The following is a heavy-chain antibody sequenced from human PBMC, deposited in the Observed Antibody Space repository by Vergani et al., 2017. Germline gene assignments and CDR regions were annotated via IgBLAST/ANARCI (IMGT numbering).Heavy chain of an antibody. V-gene: IGHV3-11*04. CDR1: GFTFSDYY. CDR3: ARDLLPGTLLLLAY. J-gene: IGHJ4*02. CDR2: ISGSGHTK. D-gene: IGHD1-7*01. Sequence: QVQLVESGGGLVKPGGSLRLSCAASGFTFSDYYMTWIRQAPGKGLEWISYISGSGHTKYYADSVKGRFALSRDNAKNSLYLQMNNLRVEDTAVYYCARDLLPGTLLLLAYWGQGTLISVSS.